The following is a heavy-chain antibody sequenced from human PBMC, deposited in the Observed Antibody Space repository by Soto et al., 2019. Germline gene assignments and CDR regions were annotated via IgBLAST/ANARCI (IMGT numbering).Heavy chain of an antibody. V-gene: IGHV4-59*01. CDR3: ARTDYGGYLYY. Sequence: SETLSLTCTVSGGSISSYYWSWIRQPPGKGLEWIGYIYYSGSTNYNPSLKSRVTISVDTSQNQFSLKLGSVTAADTAVYYCARTDYGGYLYYWGKGALVTVSS. J-gene: IGHJ4*02. CDR1: GGSISSYY. D-gene: IGHD4-17*01. CDR2: IYYSGST.